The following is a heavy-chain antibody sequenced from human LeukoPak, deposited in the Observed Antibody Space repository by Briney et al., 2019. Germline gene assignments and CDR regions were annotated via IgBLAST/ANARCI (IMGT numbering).Heavy chain of an antibody. CDR2: ISPYNGYT. D-gene: IGHD2-2*01. Sequence: ASVKVSCKASGYTFTNYGIGWVRQAPGQGLEWVGWISPYNGYTKYAQRLQGRVTTTTDTSTTTAYLELRSLRPDDTALYYCARDLSGVPAATQGYFDPWGQGTLVTVSS. CDR3: ARDLSGVPAATQGYFDP. CDR1: GYTFTNYG. J-gene: IGHJ5*02. V-gene: IGHV1-18*01.